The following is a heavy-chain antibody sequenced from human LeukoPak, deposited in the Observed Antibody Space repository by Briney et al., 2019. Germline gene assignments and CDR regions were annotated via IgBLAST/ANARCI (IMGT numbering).Heavy chain of an antibody. J-gene: IGHJ4*02. CDR3: ANYAPPLRLDY. CDR1: GFTFSSYA. D-gene: IGHD2-2*01. CDR2: ISYDGSNK. V-gene: IGHV3-30*04. Sequence: PGRSLRLSCAASGFTFSSYAMHWVRQAPGKGLEWVAVISYDGSNKYYADSVKGRFTIPRDNSKNTLYLQMNSLRAEDTAVYYCANYAPPLRLDYWGQGTLVTVSS.